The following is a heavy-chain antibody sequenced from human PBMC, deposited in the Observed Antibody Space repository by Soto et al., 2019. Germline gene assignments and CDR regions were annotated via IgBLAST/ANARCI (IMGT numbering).Heavy chain of an antibody. CDR1: GYTFTNFG. Sequence: QVQLVQSGAEVKKPGASVKVSCKASGYTFTNFGISWVRQAPGQGLEWMGWISAYNGNTNYAQNFQGRVTMTTDTATSTAYMEMRSRSTDDKAVYYWARGGTAIDYWGQGTLVTVSS. D-gene: IGHD2-21*02. J-gene: IGHJ4*02. CDR3: ARGGTAIDY. V-gene: IGHV1-18*01. CDR2: ISAYNGNT.